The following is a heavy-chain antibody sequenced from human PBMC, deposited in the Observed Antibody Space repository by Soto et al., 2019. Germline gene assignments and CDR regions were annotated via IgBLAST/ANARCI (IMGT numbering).Heavy chain of an antibody. CDR2: ISYSGST. CDR3: ARGILWFVVTDLDD. CDR1: RGSINSGCYY. V-gene: IGHV4-31*03. J-gene: IGHJ4*02. Sequence: QVQLQEPGPGLVKPSETLSLTCTVSRGSINSGCYYWRWIRQHPGKGLDYIGYISYSGSTYYHPSLRGRTTISLDTYKNQFSLKLTSVTAADTAVYSGARGILWFVVTDLDDWAPGTLVTFSS. D-gene: IGHD2-21*01.